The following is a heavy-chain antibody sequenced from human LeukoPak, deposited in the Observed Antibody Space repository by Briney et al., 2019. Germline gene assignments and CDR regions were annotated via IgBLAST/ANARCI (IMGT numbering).Heavy chain of an antibody. J-gene: IGHJ6*02. CDR2: IKQDGSEK. CDR3: ARGTHCSGGSCYATIGLFYYYYGMDV. Sequence: PGGSLRLSCAASGFTFSSYWMSWVRQAPGKGLEWVANIKQDGSEKYYVDSVKGRFTISRDNAKNSLYLQMNSLRAEDTAVYYCARGTHCSGGSCYATIGLFYYYYGMDVWGQGTTVTVSS. D-gene: IGHD2-15*01. V-gene: IGHV3-7*01. CDR1: GFTFSSYW.